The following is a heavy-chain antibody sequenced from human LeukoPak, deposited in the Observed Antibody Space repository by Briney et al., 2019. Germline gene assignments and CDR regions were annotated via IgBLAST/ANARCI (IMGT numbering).Heavy chain of an antibody. Sequence: GGSLRLSCAASGFIFSTYEMNWVRQAPGKGLEWVSYITSSGSTIYYADSVKGRFTVSRDNAKNSLYLQMNSLRAEDTAVYYCARAVRGWLDYWGQGTLVTVSS. V-gene: IGHV3-48*03. CDR2: ITSSGSTI. J-gene: IGHJ4*02. CDR3: ARAVRGWLDY. CDR1: GFIFSTYE. D-gene: IGHD6-19*01.